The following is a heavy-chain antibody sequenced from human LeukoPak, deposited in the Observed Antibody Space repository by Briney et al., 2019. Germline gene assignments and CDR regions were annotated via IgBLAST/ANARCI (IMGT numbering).Heavy chain of an antibody. CDR1: GYSISSGYY. D-gene: IGHD3-10*01. Sequence: SETLSLTCAVSGYSISSGYYWGWIRQPPGEGVEGIGSIYHSGSTYYTPSLKSRVTISVDTSKNQFTLKLSSVTAADTAVYYCARQGFVPSPLDYWGQGTLVTVSS. CDR2: IYHSGST. V-gene: IGHV4-38-2*01. CDR3: ARQGFVPSPLDY. J-gene: IGHJ4*02.